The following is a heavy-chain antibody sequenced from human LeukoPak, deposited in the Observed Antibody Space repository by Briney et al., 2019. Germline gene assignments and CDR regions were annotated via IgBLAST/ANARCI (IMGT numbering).Heavy chain of an antibody. V-gene: IGHV3-21*01. D-gene: IGHD3-3*01. CDR3: ARGPYTIFGVVISYYYYMDV. Sequence: PGGSLRLSCAASGFTFSSYSMNWVRQAPGKGLEWVSSISSSSSYIYYADSVKGRFTISRDNAKNSLYLQMNSLRAEDTAVYYCARGPYTIFGVVISYYYYMDVWGKGTTVTVSS. CDR2: ISSSSSYI. CDR1: GFTFSSYS. J-gene: IGHJ6*03.